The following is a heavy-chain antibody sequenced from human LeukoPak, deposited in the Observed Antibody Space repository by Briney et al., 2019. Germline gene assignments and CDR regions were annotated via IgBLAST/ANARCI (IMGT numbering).Heavy chain of an antibody. Sequence: PSETLSLTCAVYGGTLSGYYWSWIRQPPGKGLEWIGYIYYTGSTNYNPSLKSRVTISVDTSKNQFSLKLSSVTAADTAVYHCARGSESDSDNWFDPWGQGTLVTVSS. CDR3: ARGSESDSDNWFDP. CDR2: IYYTGST. D-gene: IGHD2-21*01. J-gene: IGHJ5*02. V-gene: IGHV4-59*01. CDR1: GGTLSGYY.